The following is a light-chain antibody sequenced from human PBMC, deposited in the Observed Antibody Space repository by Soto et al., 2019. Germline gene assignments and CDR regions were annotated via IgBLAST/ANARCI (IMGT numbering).Light chain of an antibody. CDR1: SSNIGAGYD. V-gene: IGLV1-40*01. CDR2: GNS. Sequence: QSALTQPPSVSGAPGQRVTISCTGSSSNIGAGYDAHWYQQFPGTAPKLLIYGNSNRPSGVPARFSGSKSGSSASLAITGLQAEDEADYYCQSYDSSLTGPKVLFGGGTKVTVL. J-gene: IGLJ2*01. CDR3: QSYDSSLTGPKVL.